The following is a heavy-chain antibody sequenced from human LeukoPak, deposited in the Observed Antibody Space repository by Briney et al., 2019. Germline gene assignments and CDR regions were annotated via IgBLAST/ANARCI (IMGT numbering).Heavy chain of an antibody. J-gene: IGHJ4*02. V-gene: IGHV3-23*01. Sequence: GGSLRLSCAASGFTFSSYAMSWVRQAPGKGLEWVSAISGSGGSTYYADSVKGRFTISRDNSKNTLYLQMNSLRAEDTAVYYRAKASPVTSWAATTDDYWGQGTLVTVSS. CDR2: ISGSGGST. CDR3: AKASPVTSWAATTDDY. CDR1: GFTFSSYA. D-gene: IGHD4-17*01.